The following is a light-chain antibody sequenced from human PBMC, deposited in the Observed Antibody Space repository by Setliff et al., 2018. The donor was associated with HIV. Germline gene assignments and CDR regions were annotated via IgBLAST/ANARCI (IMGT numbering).Light chain of an antibody. CDR1: SNDIGLYNF. J-gene: IGLJ1*01. V-gene: IGLV2-14*03. CDR2: DVT. CDR3: SSFTGTRKLV. Sequence: QSALTQPASVSGSPGQSITISCTGTSNDIGLYNFVSWYQQHPGKVPQLIIFDVTIRPSGVSIRFSGSKSGNTASLTISGLQAEDEADYYCSSFTGTRKLVFGTGTKATVL.